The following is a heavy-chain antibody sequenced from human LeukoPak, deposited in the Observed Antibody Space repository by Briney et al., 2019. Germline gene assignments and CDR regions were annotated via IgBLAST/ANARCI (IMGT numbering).Heavy chain of an antibody. D-gene: IGHD2/OR15-2a*01. CDR3: VSFYETY. J-gene: IGHJ4*02. CDR1: GNYW. Sequence: GGSLRLSCAASGNYWMHWVRQAPGKGLVWVSHINSDGSWTSYADSVKGRFTISKDNAKNTVYLQMNSLSAEDTAVYYCVSFYETYWGRGTLVTVSS. V-gene: IGHV3-74*01. CDR2: INSDGSWT.